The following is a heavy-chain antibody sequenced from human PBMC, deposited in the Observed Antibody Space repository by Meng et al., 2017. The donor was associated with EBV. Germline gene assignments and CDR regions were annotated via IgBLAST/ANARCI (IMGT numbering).Heavy chain of an antibody. CDR2: INPNSGGT. CDR3: ARVGIAVAGTGDY. J-gene: IGHJ4*02. CDR1: GYTLTGYY. Sequence: QGQLVQPGEEVTKAGASVTVSCKASGYTLTGYYMHWVRQAPGQGLEWMGRINPNSGGTNYAKKVQGRVTMTRDTSISTAYMELSRLRSDDTAVYYGARVGIAVAGTGDYWGQGTLVTVSS. D-gene: IGHD6-19*01. V-gene: IGHV1-2*06.